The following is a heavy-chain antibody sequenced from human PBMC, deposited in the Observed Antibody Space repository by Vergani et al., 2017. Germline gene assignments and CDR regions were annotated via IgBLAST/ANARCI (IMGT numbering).Heavy chain of an antibody. J-gene: IGHJ3*02. V-gene: IGHV5-51*03. CDR2: IYPGDSDT. D-gene: IGHD2-15*01. CDR3: ASRYCSGGSCYNAFDI. CDR1: GYSFTSYW. Sequence: EVQLVQSGAEVKKPGESLKISCKGSGYSFTSYWIGWVRQMPGKGLEWMGIIYPGDSDTRYSPSFQGQVTISADKSISTAYLQWSSLKASDTAMYYCASRYCSGGSCYNAFDIWGQGTMVTVSS.